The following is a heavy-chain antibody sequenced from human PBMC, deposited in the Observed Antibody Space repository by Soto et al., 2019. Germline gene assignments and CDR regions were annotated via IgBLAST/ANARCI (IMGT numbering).Heavy chain of an antibody. J-gene: IGHJ4*02. CDR2: ISGSGGST. CDR3: AKVRSLYYYDSSGYSFDY. V-gene: IGHV3-23*01. Sequence: EVQLLESGGGLVQPGGSLRLSCAASGFTFSSYAMSWVRQAPGKGLEWVSAISGSGGSTYYADSVKGRFTISRDNSKNTLYLQMNSLRAEDTAVYYCAKVRSLYYYDSSGYSFDYWGQGTLVTVSS. CDR1: GFTFSSYA. D-gene: IGHD3-22*01.